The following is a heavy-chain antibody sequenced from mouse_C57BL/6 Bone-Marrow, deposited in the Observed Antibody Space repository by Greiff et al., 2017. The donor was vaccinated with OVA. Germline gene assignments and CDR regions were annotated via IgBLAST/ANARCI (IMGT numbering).Heavy chain of an antibody. V-gene: IGHV5-9*04. CDR2: LSGGGGNT. CDR3: ARHARPAWFAY. CDR1: GFTFSSYT. Sequence: EVQLVESGGGLVKPGGSLKLSCAASGFTFSSYTMSWVRQTPEKRLEWVATLSGGGGNTYYPDSVKGRFTISRDNAKNTLYLQMSSLRSEDTAVYYCARHARPAWFAYWGQGTLVTVSA. J-gene: IGHJ3*01.